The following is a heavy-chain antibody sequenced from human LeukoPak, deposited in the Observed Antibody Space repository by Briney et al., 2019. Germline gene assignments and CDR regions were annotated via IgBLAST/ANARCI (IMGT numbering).Heavy chain of an antibody. J-gene: IGHJ5*02. Sequence: ASVKVSCKASGYTFTAYFIHWVRQAPGQGLEWMGWINPNSGGTDYAQKFQGRVTMTRDTSISTAYMELSRLRSDDTAVYYCARDMEILWFGDPLNWFDPWGQGTLVTVSS. V-gene: IGHV1-2*02. D-gene: IGHD3-10*01. CDR2: INPNSGGT. CDR1: GYTFTAYF. CDR3: ARDMEILWFGDPLNWFDP.